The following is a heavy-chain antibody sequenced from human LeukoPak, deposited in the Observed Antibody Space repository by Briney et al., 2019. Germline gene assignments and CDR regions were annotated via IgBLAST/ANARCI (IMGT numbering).Heavy chain of an antibody. D-gene: IGHD4-17*01. V-gene: IGHV1-46*01. Sequence: ASVKVSCKASGYTFTSYYIHWVRQAPGEGLEWMGIINPSGGSTSYAQKFQGRVTMTRDMSTSTVYMELSSLRSGDTAIYYCARGIKVMRNNYGRIYYYYYLDVWGNGTTVTVSS. CDR1: GYTFTSYY. CDR3: ARGIKVMRNNYGRIYYYYYLDV. CDR2: INPSGGST. J-gene: IGHJ6*03.